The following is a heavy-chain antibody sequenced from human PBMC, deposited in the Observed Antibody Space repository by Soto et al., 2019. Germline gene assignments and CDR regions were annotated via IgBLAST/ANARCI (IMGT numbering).Heavy chain of an antibody. D-gene: IGHD2-15*01. CDR2: IKQDGSEK. J-gene: IGHJ3*02. CDR3: ARGGIGYCTGDSCYYTAFDI. V-gene: IGHV3-7*01. Sequence: PGGSLRLSCAASGFTFSSSWMSWVRQAPGKGLEWMANIKQDGSEKYYVASMKGRFTISRDNAKNSLYLQMNSLRAEDTAVYFCARGGIGYCTGDSCYYTAFDIWGQGAMVTVSS. CDR1: GFTFSSSW.